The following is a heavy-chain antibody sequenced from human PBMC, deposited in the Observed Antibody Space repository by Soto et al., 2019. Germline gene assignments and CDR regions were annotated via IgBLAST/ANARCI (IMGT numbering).Heavy chain of an antibody. CDR3: ARDRQGDYGDYNYYYYGMDV. CDR2: IYYSGST. V-gene: IGHV4-31*03. D-gene: IGHD4-17*01. CDR1: GGSISSGGYY. J-gene: IGHJ6*02. Sequence: SETLSLTCTVSGGSISSGGYYWSWIRQHPGKGLEWIGYIYYSGSTYYNPSLKSRVTISVDTSKNQFSLKLTSVTAADTAVYYCARDRQGDYGDYNYYYYGMDVWGQGTTVTVS.